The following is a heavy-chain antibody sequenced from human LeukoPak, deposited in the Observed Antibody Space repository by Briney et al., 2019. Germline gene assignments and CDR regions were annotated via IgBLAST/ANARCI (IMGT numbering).Heavy chain of an antibody. CDR1: GFTFSSYN. J-gene: IGHJ2*01. V-gene: IGHV3-21*01. D-gene: IGHD1-26*01. Sequence: GGSLRLSCAASGFTFSSYNMNWVRQAPGKGLEWVSSITSDSRYMYYADSVKGRFTISRDNAKNSLYLQMNSLRAEDTAVYYCARDPENVSGSHSHFDLWGRGTLVTDSS. CDR3: ARDPENVSGSHSHFDL. CDR2: ITSDSRYM.